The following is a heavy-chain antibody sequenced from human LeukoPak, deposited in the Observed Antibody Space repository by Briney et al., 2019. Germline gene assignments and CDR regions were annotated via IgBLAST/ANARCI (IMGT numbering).Heavy chain of an antibody. CDR1: GFTFSSYG. V-gene: IGHV3-33*01. Sequence: GGSLRLSCAASGFTFSSYGMHWVRQAPGKGLEWVAVIWYDGSNKYYADSVKGRFTISRDNSKNTLYLQMNSLRAEDTAVYYCARDLGSGLYYYYGMDVWGQGTTVTVSS. CDR3: ARDLGSGLYYYYGMDV. J-gene: IGHJ6*02. CDR2: IWYDGSNK. D-gene: IGHD3-10*01.